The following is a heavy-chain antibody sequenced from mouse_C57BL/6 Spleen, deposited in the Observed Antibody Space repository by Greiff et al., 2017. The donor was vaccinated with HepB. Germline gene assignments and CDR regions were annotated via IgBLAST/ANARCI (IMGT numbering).Heavy chain of an antibody. J-gene: IGHJ4*01. CDR3: ARQTGAMDY. CDR1: GYTFTSYT. CDR2: INPSSGYT. V-gene: IGHV1-4*01. Sequence: VQLVESGAELARPGASVKMSCKASGYTFTSYTMHWVKQRPGQGLEWIGYINPSSGYTKYNQKFKDKATLTADKSSSTAYMQLSSLTSEDSAVYYCARQTGAMDYWGQGTSVTVSS.